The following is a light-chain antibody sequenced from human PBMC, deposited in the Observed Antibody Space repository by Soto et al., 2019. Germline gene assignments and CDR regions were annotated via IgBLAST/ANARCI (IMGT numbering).Light chain of an antibody. CDR2: GAS. CDR3: QQYYSWPLT. CDR1: QSVSSF. J-gene: IGKJ4*01. V-gene: IGKV3-15*01. Sequence: EIVLTQSPATLSLSPGERATLSCRASQSVSSFLAWYQQKPGQAPRVLMYGASSRATGVPGRFSGSGSATEFTLTISSLQSEDFAVYYCQQYYSWPLTFGGGTKVEI.